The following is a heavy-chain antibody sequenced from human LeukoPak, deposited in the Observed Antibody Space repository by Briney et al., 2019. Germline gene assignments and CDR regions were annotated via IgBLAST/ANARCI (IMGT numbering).Heavy chain of an antibody. CDR2: ISAYNGNT. Sequence: ASVKVSCKASGYTFTSYGISWVRQAPGQGLEWMGWISAYNGNTNYAQKLQGRVTMTTDTSTSTAYMELRSLRSDDTAVYYCARDLGITIFEGSDPWGQGTLVTVSS. CDR1: GYTFTSYG. J-gene: IGHJ5*02. CDR3: ARDLGITIFEGSDP. V-gene: IGHV1-18*01. D-gene: IGHD3-3*01.